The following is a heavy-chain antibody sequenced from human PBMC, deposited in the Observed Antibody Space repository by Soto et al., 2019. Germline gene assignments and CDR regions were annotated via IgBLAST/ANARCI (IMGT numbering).Heavy chain of an antibody. CDR2: IYYSGST. D-gene: IGHD3-22*01. Sequence: TLSLTCTVSSGSISSGGYYWSWIRQHPGKGLEWIGYIYYSGSTYYNPSLKSRVTISVDTSKNQFSLKLSSVTAADTAVYYCARAGPLTYYYDSSGPYYYYGMDVWGQGTTVTVSS. V-gene: IGHV4-31*03. J-gene: IGHJ6*02. CDR1: SGSISSGGYY. CDR3: ARAGPLTYYYDSSGPYYYYGMDV.